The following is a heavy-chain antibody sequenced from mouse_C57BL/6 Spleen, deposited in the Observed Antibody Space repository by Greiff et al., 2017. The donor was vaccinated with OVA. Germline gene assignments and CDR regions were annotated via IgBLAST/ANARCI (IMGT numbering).Heavy chain of an antibody. J-gene: IGHJ2*01. CDR2: IHPNSGST. CDR3: ARLMVTTDFDY. D-gene: IGHD2-3*01. CDR1: GYTFTSYW. Sequence: QVQPQQPWAELVKPGASVKLSCKASGYTFTSYWMHWVKQRPGQGLEWIGMIHPNSGSTNYNEKFKSKATLTVDKSSSTAYRRLSSLTSEYSAVYYCARLMVTTDFDYWGQDTTLTVSS. V-gene: IGHV1-64*01.